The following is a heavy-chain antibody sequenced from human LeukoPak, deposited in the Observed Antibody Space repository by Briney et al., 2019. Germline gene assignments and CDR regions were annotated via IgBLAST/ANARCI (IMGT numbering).Heavy chain of an antibody. J-gene: IGHJ5*02. CDR2: IYHSGST. CDR3: ARVETIAVAGTKWFDP. CDR1: GGSISSHY. V-gene: IGHV4-59*11. Sequence: PSETLSLTCTVSGGSISSHYWSWIRQPPGKGLEWIGYIYHSGSTNYNPSLKSRVTISVDTSKNQFSLKLSSVTAADTAVYYCARVETIAVAGTKWFDPWGQGTLVTVSS. D-gene: IGHD6-19*01.